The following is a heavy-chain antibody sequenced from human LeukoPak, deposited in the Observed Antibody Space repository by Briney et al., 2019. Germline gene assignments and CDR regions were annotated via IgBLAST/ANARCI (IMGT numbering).Heavy chain of an antibody. CDR1: AGSISTFY. CDR3: ARLFSTSSKDGYFDY. Sequence: SETLSLTCTVSAGSISTFYWSWIRQPPGKGLEWIGYIFYSGSTSYNPSLKSRVTISVDTSKNQFSLKLSSVTAADTAVYYCARLFSTSSKDGYFDYWGQGALVTASS. D-gene: IGHD6-13*01. V-gene: IGHV4-59*08. J-gene: IGHJ4*02. CDR2: IFYSGST.